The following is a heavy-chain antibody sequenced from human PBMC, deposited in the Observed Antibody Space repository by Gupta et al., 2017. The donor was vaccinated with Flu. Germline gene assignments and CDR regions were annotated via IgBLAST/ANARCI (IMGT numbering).Heavy chain of an antibody. CDR2: IYHSGST. CDR3: ASITGSGSPIDY. D-gene: IGHD1-14*01. Sequence: QVRMQESGPGLVTASETLSLTCTVSGYSISSGYYWAWIRQPPGKGLEWIGSIYHSGSTYYNPSLKSRFTISVDTSKNQFSLRLTSVTAADTAMYYCASITGSGSPIDYWGQGTLVAVSS. CDR1: GYSISSGYY. J-gene: IGHJ4*02. V-gene: IGHV4-38-2*02.